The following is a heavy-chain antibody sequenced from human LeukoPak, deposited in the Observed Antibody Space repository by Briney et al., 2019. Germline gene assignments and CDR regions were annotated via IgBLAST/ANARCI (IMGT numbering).Heavy chain of an antibody. CDR3: ARVKGSPSSTFYFDY. V-gene: IGHV3-23*01. D-gene: IGHD1-26*01. Sequence: GSLSLSCAAYGGTFSSYAMSWIRQAPGKGLEWVSAINGSGGSTYYADSVKARFTISRDNAKNSLNLQMTRLRAEDTAVYYCARVKGSPSSTFYFDYWGQGTLVTVSS. CDR2: INGSGGST. CDR1: GGTFSSYA. J-gene: IGHJ4*02.